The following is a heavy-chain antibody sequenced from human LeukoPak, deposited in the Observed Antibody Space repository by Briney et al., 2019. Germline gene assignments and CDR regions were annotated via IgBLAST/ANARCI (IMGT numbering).Heavy chain of an antibody. CDR1: GFTFSSYG. J-gene: IGHJ5*02. V-gene: IGHV3-23*01. D-gene: IGHD3-10*01. CDR3: CYGSRVNWFDP. Sequence: PGGSLRLSCAASGFTFSSYGMSWVRQAPGKGLEWVSAISGSGGSTYYADSVKGRFTISRDNSKNTLYLQMNSLRAEDTAVYYCCYGSRVNWFDPWGQGTLVTVSS. CDR2: ISGSGGST.